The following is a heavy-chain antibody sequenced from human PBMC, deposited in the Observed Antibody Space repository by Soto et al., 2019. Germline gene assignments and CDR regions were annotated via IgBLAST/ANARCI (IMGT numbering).Heavy chain of an antibody. V-gene: IGHV4-59*01. CDR2: IYYSGST. J-gene: IGHJ4*02. D-gene: IGHD3-3*01. CDR3: VKTYYDFWSRTYYFDY. CDR1: GGSISSYY. Sequence: SETLSLTCTVSGGSISSYYWSWIRQPPGKGLEWIGYIYYSGSTNYNPSLKSRVTISVDTSKNQFSLKLSSVTAADTAVYYCVKTYYDFWSRTYYFDYWGQGTLVTVSS.